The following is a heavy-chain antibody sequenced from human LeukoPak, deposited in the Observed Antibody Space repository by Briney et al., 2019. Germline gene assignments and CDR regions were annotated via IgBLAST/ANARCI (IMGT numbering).Heavy chain of an antibody. Sequence: SETLSLTCTVSGGSIRSSHWSWIRQPPGKGLEFIGYIYYSGTSNYNPSLKSLVTMSVDTSNNQFSLKLNSVTAADTAVYYCAKAAGYSTIYWFDPWGQGTLVTVSS. CDR2: IYYSGTS. CDR3: AKAAGYSTIYWFDP. J-gene: IGHJ5*02. CDR1: GGSIRSSH. V-gene: IGHV4-59*01. D-gene: IGHD6-13*01.